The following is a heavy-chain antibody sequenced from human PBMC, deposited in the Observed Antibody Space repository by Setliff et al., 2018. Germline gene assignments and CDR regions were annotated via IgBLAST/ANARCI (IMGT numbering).Heavy chain of an antibody. V-gene: IGHV4-59*10. CDR3: ARTDDYYNFYAY. J-gene: IGHJ4*02. Sequence: TSETLSLTCAVYGGSFSGYYWSWIRQPPGKGLEWIGRIYTSGSTNYNPSLKSRVTISIDASKNQFSLKLDSVTAADTAVYYCARTDDYYNFYAYWGQGTLVTVSS. D-gene: IGHD3-3*01. CDR1: GGSFSGYY. CDR2: IYTSGST.